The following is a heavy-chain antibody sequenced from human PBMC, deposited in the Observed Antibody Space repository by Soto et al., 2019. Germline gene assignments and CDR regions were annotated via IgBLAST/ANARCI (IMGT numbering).Heavy chain of an antibody. CDR3: ARDSRVNMIILLTPPDD. V-gene: IGHV3-30-3*01. Sequence: GGSLRLSCAASGFTFSSYAMHWVRQAPGKGLEWVAVISYDGNNKYYADSVKGRFTISRDNSKNTLYLHMNSLRPEDTAVYYCARDSRVNMIILLTPPDDWGQGTLVTVSS. CDR1: GFTFSSYA. J-gene: IGHJ4*02. D-gene: IGHD3-22*01. CDR2: ISYDGNNK.